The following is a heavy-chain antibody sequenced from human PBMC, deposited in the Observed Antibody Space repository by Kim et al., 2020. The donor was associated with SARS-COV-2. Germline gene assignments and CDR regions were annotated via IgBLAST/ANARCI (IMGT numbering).Heavy chain of an antibody. CDR2: INHSGST. J-gene: IGHJ6*01. V-gene: IGHV4-34*01. CDR1: GGSFSGYY. Sequence: SETLSLTCAVYGGSFSGYYWSWIRQPPGKGLEWIGEINHSGSTNYNPSLKSRVTISVDTSKKQFSLKLSSVTAADTAAYYCARVTYDSWTPAPAADYYY. D-gene: IGHD3-3*01. CDR3: ARVTYDSWTPAPAADYYY.